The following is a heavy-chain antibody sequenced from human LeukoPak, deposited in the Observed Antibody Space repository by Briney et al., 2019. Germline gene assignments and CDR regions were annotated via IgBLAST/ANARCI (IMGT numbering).Heavy chain of an antibody. V-gene: IGHV4-61*02. CDR1: GGSISSGSYY. J-gene: IGHJ4*02. CDR3: AGEFAY. CDR2: IYTSGST. Sequence: SQTLSLTCTVSGGSISSGSYYWSWIRQPAGKGLEWIGRIYTSGSTNYNPSLKSRVTISVDTSKNQFSLKLTSVTAADTAVYYCAGEFAYWGQGTLVSVSS.